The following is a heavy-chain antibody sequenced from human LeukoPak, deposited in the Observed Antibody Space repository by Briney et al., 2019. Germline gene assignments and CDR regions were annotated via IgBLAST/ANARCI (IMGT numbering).Heavy chain of an antibody. J-gene: IGHJ6*03. D-gene: IGHD6-13*01. CDR1: GFTFSNYA. Sequence: GGSLRLSCAASGFTFSNYAMHWVRQAPGKGLEWVAVTSYGGSNKYHADSVKGRFTISRDNSKKTLYLQMNSLIVEDTAVYYCARGSIAAAGSSKGYMDVWGKGTTVTVSS. CDR2: TSYGGSNK. CDR3: ARGSIAAAGSSKGYMDV. V-gene: IGHV3-30-3*01.